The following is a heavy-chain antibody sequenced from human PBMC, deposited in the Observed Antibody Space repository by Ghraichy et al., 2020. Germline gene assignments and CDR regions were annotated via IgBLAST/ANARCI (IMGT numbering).Heavy chain of an antibody. V-gene: IGHV3-7*03. CDR1: GFTFSDVW. D-gene: IGHD3-3*01. CDR3: TRHYFYSWFAY. CDR2: INQDGREI. J-gene: IGHJ5*01. Sequence: GGSLRLSCAASGFTFSDVWMSWVRQAPGKGLEWVANINQDGREIHYGDSVKGRVTISRDNAKNAVYLQVHSLRVEDTAVYYCTRHYFYSWFAYWGQGTLVIVS.